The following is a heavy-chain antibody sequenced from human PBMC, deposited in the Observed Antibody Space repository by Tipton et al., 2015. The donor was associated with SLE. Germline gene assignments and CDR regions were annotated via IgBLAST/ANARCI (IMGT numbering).Heavy chain of an antibody. D-gene: IGHD3/OR15-3a*01. Sequence: TLSLTCAVYGGSFSGYYWSWIRQPPGKGLEWIGEINHSGSTNYNPSLKSRATISVDTSKNQFSLKLSSVTAADTAVYYCARRGDGDWNYVDYWGQGTLVTVSA. V-gene: IGHV4-34*01. CDR2: INHSGST. CDR1: GGSFSGYY. CDR3: ARRGDGDWNYVDY. J-gene: IGHJ4*02.